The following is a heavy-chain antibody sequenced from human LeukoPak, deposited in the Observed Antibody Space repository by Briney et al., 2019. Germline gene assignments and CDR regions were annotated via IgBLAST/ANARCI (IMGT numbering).Heavy chain of an antibody. J-gene: IGHJ4*02. D-gene: IGHD6-13*01. CDR2: IRNKANSYTT. V-gene: IGHV3-72*01. CDR1: GFTFSDHY. CDR3: ARGGSSSSWYPFDY. Sequence: GGSLRLSCAASGFTFSDHYMDWVRQAPGKGLKWVGRIRNKANSYTTEYAASVEGRFTISRDDSKNSLYLQMNSLKTEETAVYYCARGGSSSSWYPFDYWGQGTLVTVSS.